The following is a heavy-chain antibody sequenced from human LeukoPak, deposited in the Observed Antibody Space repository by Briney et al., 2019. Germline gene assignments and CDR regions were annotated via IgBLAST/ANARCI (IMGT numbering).Heavy chain of an antibody. Sequence: PSETLSLTCTVSGGSISSYYWTWIRQPPGKGLEWIGEINHSGSTNYNPSLKSRVTISVDTSKNQFSLKLSSVTAADTAMYYCARTGYSYASADYWGQGTLVTVSS. CDR2: INHSGST. J-gene: IGHJ4*02. CDR3: ARTGYSYASADY. CDR1: GGSISSYY. D-gene: IGHD5-18*01. V-gene: IGHV4-34*01.